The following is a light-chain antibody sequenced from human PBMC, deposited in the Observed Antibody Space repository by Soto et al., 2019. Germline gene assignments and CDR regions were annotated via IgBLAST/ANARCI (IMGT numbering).Light chain of an antibody. V-gene: IGLV1-44*01. CDR1: SSNIGSNT. J-gene: IGLJ2*01. CDR2: SNN. Sequence: QSVLTQPPSASGTPGQRVTISCSGSSSNIGSNTVNWYQQLPGTAPKLLIYSNNQRPSGVPDRLSASKSGTSASLAISGLQSEDEADYYCAAWDDSLNGVVFGGGTQLTVL. CDR3: AAWDDSLNGVV.